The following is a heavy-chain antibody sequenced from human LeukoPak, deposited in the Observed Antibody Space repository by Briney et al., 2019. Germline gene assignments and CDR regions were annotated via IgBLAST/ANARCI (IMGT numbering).Heavy chain of an antibody. J-gene: IGHJ4*02. CDR3: AKYYYDSSGYYY. D-gene: IGHD3-22*01. V-gene: IGHV1-69*04. CDR2: IIPILGIA. CDR1: GGTFSSYA. Sequence: SVKVSCKASGGTFSSYAISWVRQAPGQGLEWMGRIIPILGIANYAQKFQGRVTITADKSTSTAYMELSSLRSEDTAVYCCAKYYYDSSGYYYWGQGTLVTVSS.